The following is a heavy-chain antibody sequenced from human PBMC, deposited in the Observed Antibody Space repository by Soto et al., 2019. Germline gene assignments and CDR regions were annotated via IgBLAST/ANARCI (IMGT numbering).Heavy chain of an antibody. D-gene: IGHD2-21*02. CDR3: ASERLCGADCYFFDN. J-gene: IGHJ4*02. Sequence: GSLRLSCAASGFTLRNYEMNWVRQAPGKGLEWISKISGSNNNIYYADSVRGRFAISRDNAKNSLYLQMNSLRAEDTAIYYCASERLCGADCYFFDNWGQGTQVTVSS. CDR1: GFTLRNYE. V-gene: IGHV3-48*03. CDR2: ISGSNNNI.